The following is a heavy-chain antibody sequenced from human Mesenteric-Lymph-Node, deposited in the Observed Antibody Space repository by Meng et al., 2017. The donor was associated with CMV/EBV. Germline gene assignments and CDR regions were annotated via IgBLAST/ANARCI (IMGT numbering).Heavy chain of an antibody. Sequence: SETLSLTCTVSGGSISSYYWSWIRQPPGKGLEWIGYIYYSGSTNYNPSLKSRVTISVDTSKNQFSLKLSSVTAADTAVYYCARDGPLGDYYDSSGYPPFNYWGQGTLVTVSS. CDR1: GGSISSYY. CDR3: ARDGPLGDYYDSSGYPPFNY. CDR2: IYYSGST. V-gene: IGHV4-59*12. J-gene: IGHJ4*02. D-gene: IGHD3-22*01.